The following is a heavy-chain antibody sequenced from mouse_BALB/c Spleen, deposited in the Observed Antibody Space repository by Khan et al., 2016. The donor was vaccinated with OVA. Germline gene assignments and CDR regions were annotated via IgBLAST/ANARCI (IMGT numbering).Heavy chain of an antibody. Sequence: QVQLQQSGPEMVKPGASVKMSCKASGYIFNDYVINWVKQRTGQGLEWIGETYPGSGSTYYHEKFKGKATLTADKSSNTAYMQLSSLTSEDSTVYFCARSGYVSLAYWGQGTTLTVSS. V-gene: IGHV1-77*01. CDR1: GYIFNDYV. J-gene: IGHJ2*01. CDR2: TYPGSGST. CDR3: ARSGYVSLAY. D-gene: IGHD2-2*01.